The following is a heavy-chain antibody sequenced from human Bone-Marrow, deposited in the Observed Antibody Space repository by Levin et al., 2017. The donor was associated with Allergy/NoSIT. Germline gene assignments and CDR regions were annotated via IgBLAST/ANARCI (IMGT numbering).Heavy chain of an antibody. D-gene: IGHD3-3*01. CDR2: IRSKAYGGTT. Sequence: GGSLRLSCTASGFTFGDYAVSWFRQAPGKGLEWVGFIRSKAYGGTTQYAASVKGRFTISRDDSKSIAYVQMNSLKTDDTAVYYCTSSQVDHYDFYYYGMDVWGQGTTVTVSS. CDR1: GFTFGDYA. J-gene: IGHJ6*02. CDR3: TSSQVDHYDFYYYGMDV. V-gene: IGHV3-49*03.